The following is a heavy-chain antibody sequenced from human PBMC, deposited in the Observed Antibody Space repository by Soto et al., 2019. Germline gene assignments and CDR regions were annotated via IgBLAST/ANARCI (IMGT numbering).Heavy chain of an antibody. V-gene: IGHV3-48*02. CDR3: ARASLPPYYYDSSGYYDY. Sequence: GGSLRLSCAASGFTFSSYSMNWVRQAPGKGLEWVSYISSSSSTIYYADSVKGRFTISRDNAKNSLYLQMNSLRDEDTAVYYCARASLPPYYYDSSGYYDYWGQGTLVTVSS. CDR2: ISSSSSTI. D-gene: IGHD3-22*01. J-gene: IGHJ4*02. CDR1: GFTFSSYS.